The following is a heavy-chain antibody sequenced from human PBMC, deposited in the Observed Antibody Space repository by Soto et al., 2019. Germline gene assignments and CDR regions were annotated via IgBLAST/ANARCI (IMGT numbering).Heavy chain of an antibody. Sequence: GGSLRLSCAASGFTFSSYAMSWVRQAPGKGLEWVSAISGSGGSTYYADSVKGRFTISRDNSKNTLYLQMNSLRAEDTAVYYCAKSPRDIVVVPAAIGLGHYYYYMDVWGKGTTVTVSS. CDR2: ISGSGGST. CDR3: AKSPRDIVVVPAAIGLGHYYYYMDV. V-gene: IGHV3-23*01. CDR1: GFTFSSYA. J-gene: IGHJ6*03. D-gene: IGHD2-2*01.